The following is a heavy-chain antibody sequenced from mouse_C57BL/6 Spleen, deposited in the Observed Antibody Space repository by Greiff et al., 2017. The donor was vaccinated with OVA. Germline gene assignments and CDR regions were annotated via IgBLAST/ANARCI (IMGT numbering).Heavy chain of an antibody. J-gene: IGHJ2*01. CDR3: TPITTVLDY. D-gene: IGHD1-1*01. CDR2: IDPETGGT. CDR1: GYTFTDYE. V-gene: IGHV1-15*01. Sequence: QVQLKESGAELVRPGASVTLSCKASGYTFTDYEMHWVKQTPVHGLEWIGAIDPETGGTAYNQKFKGKAILTADKSSSTAYMELRSLTSEDSAVYYCTPITTVLDYWGQGTTLTVSS.